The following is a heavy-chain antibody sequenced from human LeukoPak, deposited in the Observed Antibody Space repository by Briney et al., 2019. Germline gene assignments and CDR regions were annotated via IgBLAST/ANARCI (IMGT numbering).Heavy chain of an antibody. CDR2: IIPIFGTA. V-gene: IGHV1-69*13. CDR3: ARGAERIYDSSGYYSTSGAFDI. D-gene: IGHD3-22*01. Sequence: ASVKVSCKASGGTFSSYAISWVRQAPGQGLEWMGGIIPIFGTANYAQKFQGRVTITADESTSTAYMELSSLRSEDTAVYYCARGAERIYDSSGYYSTSGAFDIWGQGTMVTVSS. J-gene: IGHJ3*02. CDR1: GGTFSSYA.